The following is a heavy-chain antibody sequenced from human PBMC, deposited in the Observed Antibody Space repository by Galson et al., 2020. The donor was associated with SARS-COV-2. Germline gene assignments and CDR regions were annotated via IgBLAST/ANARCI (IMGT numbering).Heavy chain of an antibody. CDR2: IYYSGST. V-gene: IGHV4-59*13. CDR1: GGSISSYY. J-gene: IGHJ6*02. D-gene: IGHD4-17*01. CDR3: ARGGDYGDYHYNEGMDV. Sequence: SETLSLTCTVSGGSISSYYWSWIRQPPGKGLEWIGYIYYSGSTNYNPSLKSRVTISVDTSKNQFSLKLSSVTAADTAVYYCARGGDYGDYHYNEGMDVWGQGTTVTVSS.